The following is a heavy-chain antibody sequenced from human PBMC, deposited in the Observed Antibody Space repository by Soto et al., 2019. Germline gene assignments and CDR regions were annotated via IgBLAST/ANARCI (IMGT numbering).Heavy chain of an antibody. J-gene: IGHJ4*02. Sequence: EVQVLESGGGLVQPGGSLSLSCVISRLTFSNYALNWVRQAPGKGLEWVSSISGSGDTTYYADSVKCRFTISRDNSKNTLYLQMNSLRVEDTALYYCAKADYSYSWAPGDYWGQGTLVTVSS. CDR1: RLTFSNYA. CDR3: AKADYSYSWAPGDY. CDR2: ISGSGDTT. D-gene: IGHD6-13*01. V-gene: IGHV3-23*01.